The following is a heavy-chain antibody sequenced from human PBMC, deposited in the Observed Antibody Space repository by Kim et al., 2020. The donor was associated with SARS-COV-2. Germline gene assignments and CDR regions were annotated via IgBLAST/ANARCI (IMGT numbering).Heavy chain of an antibody. CDR2: INHSGST. D-gene: IGHD4-17*01. Sequence: SETLSLTCAVYGGSFSGYYWSWIRQPPGKGLEWIGEINHSGSTNYNPSLKSRVTISVDTSKNQFSLKLSSVTAADTAVYYCARGPDRMTTVTRRLFDYWGQGTLVTVSS. CDR3: ARGPDRMTTVTRRLFDY. J-gene: IGHJ4*02. V-gene: IGHV4-34*01. CDR1: GGSFSGYY.